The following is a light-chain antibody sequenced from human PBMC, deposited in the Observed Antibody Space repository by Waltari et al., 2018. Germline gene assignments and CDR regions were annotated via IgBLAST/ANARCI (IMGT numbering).Light chain of an antibody. CDR2: DAT. V-gene: IGKV3-11*01. CDR1: QTVRSY. J-gene: IGKJ2*01. Sequence: IVSTTSRATLSLPPGERATPSCRASQTVRSYLAWYQQKPGQSPRLLIFDATSRAPVIPAKFSGSVSGTDFTLTVSNLEPEDFAVYYCQQRSNWPYTFGQGTRVEIK. CDR3: QQRSNWPYT.